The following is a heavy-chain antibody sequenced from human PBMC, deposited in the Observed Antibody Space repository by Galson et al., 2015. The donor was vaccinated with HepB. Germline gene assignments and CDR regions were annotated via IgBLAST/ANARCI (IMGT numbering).Heavy chain of an antibody. CDR2: IYYSGST. CDR3: ARSGRHRRYCSGGSCPQGAFDI. J-gene: IGHJ3*02. Sequence: LTCAVYGGSFSGYYWSWIRQPPGKGLEWIGYIYYSGSTNYNPSLKSRVTISVDTSKNQFSLKLSSVTAADTAVYYCARSGRHRRYCSGGSCPQGAFDIWGQGTMVTVSS. D-gene: IGHD2-15*01. CDR1: GGSFSGYY. V-gene: IGHV4-59*01.